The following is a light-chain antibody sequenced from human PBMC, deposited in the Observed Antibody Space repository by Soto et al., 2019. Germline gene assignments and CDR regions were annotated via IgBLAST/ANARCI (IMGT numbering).Light chain of an antibody. CDR3: QQDYTFPRT. V-gene: IGKV1-39*01. J-gene: IGKJ1*01. CDR2: FAS. CDR1: ETIDTY. Sequence: DIPMTQSPSSLSASVGDRVTITCRASETIDTYLNWYQQKPGKAPRLLIYFASSLQSGVPVRFSGSGSGTEFTLTISSLQREDFATYFCQQDYTFPRTFGLGTKLEIK.